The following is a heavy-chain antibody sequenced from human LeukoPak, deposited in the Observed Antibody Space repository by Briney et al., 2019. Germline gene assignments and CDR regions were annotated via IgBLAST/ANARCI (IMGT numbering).Heavy chain of an antibody. V-gene: IGHV4-30-4*01. Sequence: PSGTLSLTCAVSGGSLSSGDYYWGWVRQPPGTGLGWIGYIYYSGSTYYNPSLESRVTISVDTSKNQSSLKLSSGTAADTAVYYCAREDFSGGSCYGYWGQGTLVTVSS. CDR3: AREDFSGGSCYGY. J-gene: IGHJ4*02. CDR1: GGSLSSGDYY. D-gene: IGHD2-15*01. CDR2: IYYSGST.